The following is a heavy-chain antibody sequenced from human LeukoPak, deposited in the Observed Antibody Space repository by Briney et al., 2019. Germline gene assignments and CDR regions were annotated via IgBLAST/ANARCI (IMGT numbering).Heavy chain of an antibody. J-gene: IGHJ4*02. V-gene: IGHV3-23*01. D-gene: IGHD7-27*01. CDR3: AKGSGLTGTFFDY. Sequence: GGSLRLSCAASGFTFSSYAMSWVREAPGRALEGVSTISGSGGSTYYADSVKGRFTISRDNSKTTLYLQMNSLRAEDTAVYYCAKGSGLTGTFFDYWGQGTLVTVSS. CDR2: ISGSGGST. CDR1: GFTFSSYA.